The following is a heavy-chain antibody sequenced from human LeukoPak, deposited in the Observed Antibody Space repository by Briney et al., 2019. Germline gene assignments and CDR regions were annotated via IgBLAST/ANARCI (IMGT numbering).Heavy chain of an antibody. V-gene: IGHV3-48*04. D-gene: IGHD3-10*01. CDR2: ISSSGSTI. Sequence: GGSLRLSCAASGFTFSSYSMNWVRQAPGKGLEWVSYISSSGSTIYYADSVKGRFTISRDNAKNSLYLQMNSLRAEDTAVYYCASERYGSGSLDYWGQGTLVTVSS. J-gene: IGHJ4*02. CDR3: ASERYGSGSLDY. CDR1: GFTFSSYS.